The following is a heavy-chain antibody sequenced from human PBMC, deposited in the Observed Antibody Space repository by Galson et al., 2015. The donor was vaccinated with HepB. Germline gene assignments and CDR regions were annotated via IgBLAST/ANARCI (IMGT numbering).Heavy chain of an antibody. CDR3: AGSMVAATLGYYYYYMDV. V-gene: IGHV1-69*13. J-gene: IGHJ6*03. CDR2: IIPIFGTA. D-gene: IGHD2-15*01. CDR1: GGTFSGYA. Sequence: SVKVSCKASGGTFSGYAISWVRQAPGQGLEWMGGIIPIFGTANYAQKFQGRVTITADESTSTAYMELSSLRSEDTAVYYCAGSMVAATLGYYYYYMDVWGKGTTVTVSS.